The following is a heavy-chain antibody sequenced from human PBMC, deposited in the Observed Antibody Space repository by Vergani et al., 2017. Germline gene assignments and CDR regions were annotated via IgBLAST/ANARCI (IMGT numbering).Heavy chain of an antibody. CDR2: ITHSVST. J-gene: IGHJ3*02. CDR1: GGSFSGYY. V-gene: IGHV4-34*01. Sequence: QVQLQQWGAGLLKPSETLSLTCAVYGGSFSGYYWSWIRQPPGKGLEWIGEITHSVSTNYNPSLKSRVTISVDTSKNPFSLKLSSVTAADTAVYYCARGLTADAFDIWGQGTMVTVSS. CDR3: ARGLTADAFDI.